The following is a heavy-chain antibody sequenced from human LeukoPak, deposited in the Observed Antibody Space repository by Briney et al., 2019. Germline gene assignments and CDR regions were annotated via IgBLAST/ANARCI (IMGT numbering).Heavy chain of an antibody. CDR1: GYIFTAYY. D-gene: IGHD4-17*01. J-gene: IGHJ4*02. Sequence: GASVKVSCKASGYIFTAYYIHWVRQAPGQGLEWVGRIHPSSGGTEYAQRFQGRVTVTRDTSISTAYVELSRLTSDDTAVYYCARNYGAVDYWGQGTLVTVSS. CDR2: IHPSSGGT. CDR3: ARNYGAVDY. V-gene: IGHV1-2*06.